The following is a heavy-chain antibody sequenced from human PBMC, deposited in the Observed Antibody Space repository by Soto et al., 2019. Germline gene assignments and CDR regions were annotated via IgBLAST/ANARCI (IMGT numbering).Heavy chain of an antibody. D-gene: IGHD5-18*01. CDR1: GGTFSSHA. Sequence: QVQLVQSGAEVKKPGSSVRVSCKASGGTFSSHAFTWVRQAPGQGLEWMGGIIPMFGTPNYAQKFQGSLTITAESGTSSMELRSLRAEATAGFFFGRDRDVGDGYSFGIFDPRCQGTVVTVSS. CDR3: GRDRDVGDGYSFGIFDP. J-gene: IGHJ5*02. V-gene: IGHV1-69*01. CDR2: IIPMFGTP.